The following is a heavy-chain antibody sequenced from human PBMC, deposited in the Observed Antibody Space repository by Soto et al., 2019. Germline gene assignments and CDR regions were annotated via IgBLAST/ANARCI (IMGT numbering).Heavy chain of an antibody. D-gene: IGHD3-9*01. J-gene: IGHJ5*02. Sequence: QVQLQESGPGLVKPSETLSLTCTVSGGSISSYYWSWIRQPPGKGLEWIGYIYYSGSTNYNPSLKSRVTISVDTSKNQFSLKLSSVTAADTAVYYCARCGRNFDPSNWFDPWGQGTLVTVSS. CDR3: ARCGRNFDPSNWFDP. CDR1: GGSISSYY. CDR2: IYYSGST. V-gene: IGHV4-59*01.